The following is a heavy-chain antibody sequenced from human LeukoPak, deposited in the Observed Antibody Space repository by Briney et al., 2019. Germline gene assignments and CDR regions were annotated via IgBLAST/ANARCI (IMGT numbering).Heavy chain of an antibody. CDR1: GGSFSCYY. CDR2: INHSGST. Sequence: PSETLSLTCAGYGGSFSCYYWSWIRQPPGKGLEWIGEINHSGSTNYNPSLKSRVTISVDTYKTQFSLKLSSVVAAATAVYYCARGPGNFWSGGRVYWGQGTLVTVSS. CDR3: ARGPGNFWSGGRVY. J-gene: IGHJ4*02. D-gene: IGHD3-3*01. V-gene: IGHV4-34*01.